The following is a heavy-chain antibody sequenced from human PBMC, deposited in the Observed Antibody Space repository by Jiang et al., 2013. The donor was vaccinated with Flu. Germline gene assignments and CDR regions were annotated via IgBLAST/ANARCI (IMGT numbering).Heavy chain of an antibody. CDR2: LSSSARYI. CDR3: VRDSGYSSTWLDY. Sequence: SGFTFSSYGMHWVARLQGRGVEWVSSLSSSARYIYYADSVKGRFTISKDNAKSSLYLQMNSLRAEDTAVYYCVRDSGYSSTWLDYWGQGTLVTISS. V-gene: IGHV3-21*01. J-gene: IGHJ4*02. CDR1: GFTFSSYG. D-gene: IGHD6-13*01.